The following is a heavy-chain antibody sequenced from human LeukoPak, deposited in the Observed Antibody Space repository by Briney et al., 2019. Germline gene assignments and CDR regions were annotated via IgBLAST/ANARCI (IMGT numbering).Heavy chain of an antibody. CDR1: GGSISSSSHH. CDR2: IYYSGNT. V-gene: IGHV4-39*02. J-gene: IGHJ4*02. Sequence: PSETLSLTCTVSGGSISSSSHHWSWARQPPGKGLEWIGSIYYSGNTYYNPSLKSRVTISVDTSKNQFSLKLTSVTAADTAVYYCTREYSSSSDYWGQGTLVTVSS. D-gene: IGHD6-6*01. CDR3: TREYSSSSDY.